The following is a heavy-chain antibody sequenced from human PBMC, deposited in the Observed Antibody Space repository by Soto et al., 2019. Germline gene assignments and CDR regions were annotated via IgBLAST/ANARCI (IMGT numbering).Heavy chain of an antibody. CDR3: ARGDATKIVVTTYYSMDV. D-gene: IGHD3-22*01. CDR1: GGSLSNFG. V-gene: IGHV1-69*12. J-gene: IGHJ6*02. CDR2: IIPVFGTP. Sequence: QVQLVQSGAEVKKPGSSVKVSCTASGGSLSNFGISWVRQAPGQGLEWMGAIIPVFGTPNYAQKFQDRVTMNADESTTTVYMEVRSLTSEDTAVYYCARGDATKIVVTTYYSMDVWGQWTTVTVSS.